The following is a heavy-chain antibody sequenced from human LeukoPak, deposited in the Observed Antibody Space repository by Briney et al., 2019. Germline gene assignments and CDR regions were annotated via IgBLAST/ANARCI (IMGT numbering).Heavy chain of an antibody. CDR2: INPSGGST. CDR1: GYTFTSYY. D-gene: IGHD3-10*02. J-gene: IGHJ1*01. V-gene: IGHV1-46*01. CDR3: ARGVFGELEKLMFQH. Sequence: ASVKGSCKASGYTFTSYYIHWVRQAPGQGLEWMGIINPSGGSTSYPQKFQDRVTMTRDTSTSTVYMELSSLKSDDTAIYYCARGVFGELEKLMFQHWGQGTLVTVSS.